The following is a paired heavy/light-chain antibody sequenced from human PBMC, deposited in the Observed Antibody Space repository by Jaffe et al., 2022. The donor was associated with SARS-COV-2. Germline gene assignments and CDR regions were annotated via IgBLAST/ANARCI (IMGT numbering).Heavy chain of an antibody. J-gene: IGHJ4*02. CDR1: GFTFGDYP. D-gene: IGHD6-19*01. CDR3: TREGWLQPPKTLDFDY. V-gene: IGHV3-49*04. CDR2: IRSKAFGGTT. Sequence: EVQLVESGGDLVQPGRSLRLSCSASGFTFGDYPVNWVRQAPGKGLEWLGFIRSKAFGGTTDYAASVKGRFTISRDDSKSIAYLQMNSLKTEDTAVYYCTREGWLQPPKTLDFDYWGQGTLVTVSS.
Light chain of an antibody. J-gene: IGKJ2*01. CDR2: GAS. CDR1: QSVSTY. V-gene: IGKV1-39*01. Sequence: DIQMTQSPSSLSASVGDRVTITCRASQSVSTYLNWYQQRPGKAPKLLIYGASRLQTGVPSRFSGSGSGTDFTLAISSLQPEDFATYYCQQSYSTPVTFGQGTKLEIK. CDR3: QQSYSTPVT.